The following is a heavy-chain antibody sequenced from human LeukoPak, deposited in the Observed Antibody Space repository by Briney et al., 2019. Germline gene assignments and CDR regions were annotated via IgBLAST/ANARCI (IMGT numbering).Heavy chain of an antibody. CDR3: AREPPQAGPTDIIGAFDI. D-gene: IGHD1-14*01. Sequence: SETLSLTCTVSGGSISSYYWSWIRQPAGKGLEWIGRIYTSGSTNYNPSLKSRVTISVDKSKNQFSLKLSSVTAADTAVYYCAREPPQAGPTDIIGAFDIWGQGTMVTVSS. CDR1: GGSISSYY. J-gene: IGHJ3*02. V-gene: IGHV4-4*07. CDR2: IYTSGST.